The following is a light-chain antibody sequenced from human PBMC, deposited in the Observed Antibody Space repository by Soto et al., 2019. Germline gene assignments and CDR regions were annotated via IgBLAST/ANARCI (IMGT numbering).Light chain of an antibody. CDR1: QSVGRD. CDR2: GAS. Sequence: EIVMTQSPATLSVSPGEGDTLSCRASQSVGRDLAWYQQKPGQAPRLLIYGASTRATGIPARFTGSGSGPEFTLAINSLQSEGFAVYWCQQYNTWPPTFGPGTTVDIK. CDR3: QQYNTWPPT. J-gene: IGKJ3*01. V-gene: IGKV3-15*01.